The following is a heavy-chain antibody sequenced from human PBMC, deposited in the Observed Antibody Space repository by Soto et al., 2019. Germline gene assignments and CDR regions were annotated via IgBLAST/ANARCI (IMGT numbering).Heavy chain of an antibody. CDR3: ARRGTAAFFDY. V-gene: IGHV2-5*02. J-gene: IGHJ4*02. CDR1: GFSLSTSGVG. D-gene: IGHD6-13*01. CDR2: IYWDDDK. Sequence: QITLKESGPTLVKPTQTLTLTCTFSGFSLSTSGVGVGWIRQPPGKALEWLALIYWDDDKHYSPSLKSRLTITKATAKHQAVTTMTNMHPVASATYYCARRGTAAFFDYWGQGTLVTVSS.